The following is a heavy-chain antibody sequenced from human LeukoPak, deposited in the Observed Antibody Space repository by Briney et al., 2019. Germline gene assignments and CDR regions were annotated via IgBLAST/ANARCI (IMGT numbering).Heavy chain of an antibody. CDR2: ITPIFGTA. CDR1: GYTFTSYD. Sequence: SVKVSCKASGYTFTSYDINWVRQATGQGLEWMGGITPIFGTAKYAQKFQGRVTITADESTSTAYMELSSLRSDDTAVYFCARDHRLQLENWFDPWGQGTLVTVSS. CDR3: ARDHRLQLENWFDP. J-gene: IGHJ5*02. V-gene: IGHV1-69*13. D-gene: IGHD2-2*01.